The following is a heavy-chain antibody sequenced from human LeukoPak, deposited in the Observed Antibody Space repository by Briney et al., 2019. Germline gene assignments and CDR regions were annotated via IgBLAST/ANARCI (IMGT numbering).Heavy chain of an antibody. Sequence: GGSLRLSCAASGFTFSSYGMHWVRQAPGKGLEWVAVMSYEGTNRYYADSVKGRFTISRDNSKNTLYLLMNCLRVEDTAVYYCAKDVERLDYFDYWGQGTLVTVSS. CDR3: AKDVERLDYFDY. CDR1: GFTFSSYG. J-gene: IGHJ4*02. D-gene: IGHD3-9*01. V-gene: IGHV3-30*18. CDR2: MSYEGTNR.